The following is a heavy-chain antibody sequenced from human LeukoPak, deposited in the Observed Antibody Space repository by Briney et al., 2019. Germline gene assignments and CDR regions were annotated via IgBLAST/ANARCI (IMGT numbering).Heavy chain of an antibody. CDR1: GFTFSSYG. Sequence: GGSLRLSCAASGFTFSSYGMHWVRQAPGKGLEWVAVISYDGSNKYYADSVKGRFTISRDNSKNTLYLQMNSLRAEDTAVYYCAKDSGMSEFGELLSYYFDYWGQGTLVTVSS. J-gene: IGHJ4*02. V-gene: IGHV3-30*18. D-gene: IGHD3-10*01. CDR3: AKDSGMSEFGELLSYYFDY. CDR2: ISYDGSNK.